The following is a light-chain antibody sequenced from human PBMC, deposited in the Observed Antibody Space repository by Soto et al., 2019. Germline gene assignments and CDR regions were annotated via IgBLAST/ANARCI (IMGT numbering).Light chain of an antibody. CDR1: SSNIGASDD. CDR2: DDS. Sequence: QSVLTQPPSVSGSPGQRVTISCTGSSSNIGASDDVHWYQQLPGTAPKLLIFDDSIRPSGVPDRFSASTSGTSAFLAITGLQAEDEADYYCQSYDTSLRGSVFGGGTKVTVL. J-gene: IGLJ3*02. V-gene: IGLV1-40*01. CDR3: QSYDTSLRGSV.